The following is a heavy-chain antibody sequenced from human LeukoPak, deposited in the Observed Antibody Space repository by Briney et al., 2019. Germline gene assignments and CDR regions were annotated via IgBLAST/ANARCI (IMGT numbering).Heavy chain of an antibody. CDR2: IYYSGST. Sequence: SETLSHTCTVSGGSISSGGYYWSWIRQHPGTGLEWIGYIYYSGSTYYNPSLKSRVTISVDTSKNQFSLKLSSVTAADTAVYYCASSPYYDFWSGFWFDPWGQGTLVTVSS. CDR1: GGSISSGGYY. D-gene: IGHD3-3*01. V-gene: IGHV4-31*03. CDR3: ASSPYYDFWSGFWFDP. J-gene: IGHJ5*02.